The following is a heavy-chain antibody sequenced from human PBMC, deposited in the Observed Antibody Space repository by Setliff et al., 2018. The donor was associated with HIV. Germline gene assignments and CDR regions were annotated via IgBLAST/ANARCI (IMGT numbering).Heavy chain of an antibody. D-gene: IGHD3-16*01. CDR1: GYTFTGHY. J-gene: IGHJ3*01. CDR3: ARRGEERNMITGALDV. V-gene: IGHV1-2*02. Sequence: ASVKVSCKASGYTFTGHYLHWVRQAPGQGLEWLGWVNPNSGDAIYAQNFQGRVTMTRDTSINAAYMELRGLRSDDTAVYYCARRGEERNMITGALDVWGQGSLVTVSS. CDR2: VNPNSGDA.